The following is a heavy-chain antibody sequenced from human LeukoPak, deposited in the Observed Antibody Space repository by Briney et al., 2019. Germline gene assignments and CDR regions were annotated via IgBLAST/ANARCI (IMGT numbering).Heavy chain of an antibody. CDR2: ISGSGGST. CDR1: GFTFSSYG. CDR3: ARGGSTSSWYWRN. Sequence: GGSLRLSCAASGFTFSSYGMSWVRQAPGKGLEWVSAISGSGGSTYYADSVKGRFTISRDNAKNSLYLQMDSLRAEDTAVYYCARGGSTSSWYWRNWGQGTLVTVSS. V-gene: IGHV3-23*01. J-gene: IGHJ4*02. D-gene: IGHD6-13*01.